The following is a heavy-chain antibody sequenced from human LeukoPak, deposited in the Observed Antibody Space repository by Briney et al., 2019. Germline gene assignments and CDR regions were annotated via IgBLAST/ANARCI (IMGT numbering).Heavy chain of an antibody. CDR1: GFTFSSYW. V-gene: IGHV3-74*01. CDR3: AREDGGYGEYYFDY. Sequence: GGSLRLSCAAPGFTFSSYWMHWVRQAPGKGLVWVSRINSDGSSTIYADSVKGRFTISRDNAKNTLYLQMNSLRAEDTAVYYCAREDGGYGEYYFDYWGQGTLVTVSS. D-gene: IGHD5-12*01. J-gene: IGHJ4*02. CDR2: INSDGSST.